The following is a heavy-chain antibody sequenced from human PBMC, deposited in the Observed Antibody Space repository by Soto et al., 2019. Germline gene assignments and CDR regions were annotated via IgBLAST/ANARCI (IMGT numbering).Heavy chain of an antibody. V-gene: IGHV4-59*01. Sequence: SETLGLTCAVSGVSISTYYWSWIRQPPGKGLEWIGYIFYSGSTNYNPSLKSRVTISVSTSKNQFSLKVTSVTAADTAVYYCAILRNTVTPFDYWGQGTMVTVSS. CDR2: IFYSGST. CDR3: AILRNTVTPFDY. D-gene: IGHD4-17*01. CDR1: GVSISTYY. J-gene: IGHJ4*02.